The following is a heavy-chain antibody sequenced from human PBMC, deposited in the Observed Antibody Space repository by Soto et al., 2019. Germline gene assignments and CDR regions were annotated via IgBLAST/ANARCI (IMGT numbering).Heavy chain of an antibody. V-gene: IGHV3-73*01. D-gene: IGHD4-17*01. J-gene: IGHJ4*02. CDR3: TRGYGDYVRDY. CDR2: IRSKSKSYAT. CDR1: GFPFSGSA. Sequence: EVQLVESGGGLVQPGGSRKLSCAVSGFPFSGSAMPWVRQASGKGLGGVGGIRSKSKSYATAYAASVKGRFTISRDDSKNTAYLQMNSLKTEDTAVYYCTRGYGDYVRDYWGQGTLVTVSS.